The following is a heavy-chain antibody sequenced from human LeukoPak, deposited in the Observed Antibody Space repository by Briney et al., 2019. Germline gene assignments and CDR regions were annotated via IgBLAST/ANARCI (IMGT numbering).Heavy chain of an antibody. J-gene: IGHJ4*02. V-gene: IGHV3-23*01. CDR3: AKARRAYSSGCPESDY. D-gene: IGHD6-19*01. CDR2: ISGSGGST. CDR1: GFTFSSYA. Sequence: QSGGSLRLSRAASGFTFSSYAMSWVRQAPGKGLEWVSAISGSGGSTYYADSVKGRFTISRDNSKDTLYLQMNSLRAEDTAVYYCAKARRAYSSGCPESDYWGQGTLVTVSS.